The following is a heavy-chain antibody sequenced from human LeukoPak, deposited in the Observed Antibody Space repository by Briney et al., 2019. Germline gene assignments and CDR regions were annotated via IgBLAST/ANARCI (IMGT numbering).Heavy chain of an antibody. CDR1: GGSISSYY. CDR3: ARGSMADIVGATTVDC. J-gene: IGHJ4*02. V-gene: IGHV4-59*01. Sequence: PSETLSLTCTVSGGSISSYYWSWIRQPPGKGLEWIGYIYYSGSTNYNPSLKSRVTISVDTSKNQFSLKLSSVTAADTAVYYCARGSMADIVGATTVDCWGQGTLVTVSS. D-gene: IGHD1-26*01. CDR2: IYYSGST.